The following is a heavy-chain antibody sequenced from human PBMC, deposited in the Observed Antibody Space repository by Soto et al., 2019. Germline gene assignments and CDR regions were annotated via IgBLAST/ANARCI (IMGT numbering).Heavy chain of an antibody. CDR2: ISYDGDST. CDR3: ARVWLERSTNDAFAI. V-gene: IGHV3-30*03. CDR1: GFIFSDYA. J-gene: IGHJ3*02. Sequence: QVQLVQSGGGVVQPGRSLRLSCVASGFIFSDYAMHWVRQAPGKGLEWVAAISYDGDSTYYGDSVKGRFTISRDHAKNTLILQMSSLRADDTAVYFCARVWLERSTNDAFAIWGRGPMVTVSS. D-gene: IGHD3-22*01.